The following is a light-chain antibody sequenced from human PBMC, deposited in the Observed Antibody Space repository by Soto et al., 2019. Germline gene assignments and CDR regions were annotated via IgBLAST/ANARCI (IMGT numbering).Light chain of an antibody. CDR3: QQLNTYLSIT. V-gene: IGKV1-5*01. CDR1: QSISSW. Sequence: DIQMTQSPSTLSASVGDRVTITCRASQSISSWLAWYQQKPGKAPKLLIYDASSLESGVPSRFSGSGSGTEFTLTISSLQPEDFATYYCQQLNTYLSITFGHGTRLEIK. CDR2: DAS. J-gene: IGKJ5*01.